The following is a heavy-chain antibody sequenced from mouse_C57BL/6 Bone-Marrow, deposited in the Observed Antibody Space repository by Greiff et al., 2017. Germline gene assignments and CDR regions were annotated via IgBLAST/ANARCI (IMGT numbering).Heavy chain of an antibody. Sequence: VQLQQSGAELVRPGASVKLSCKASGYTFTDYYINWVKQRPGQGLEWIARIYPGSGDTYYNETFKGKATLTAENSSSTAYMQLSSLTSEDSAVYFCARGRLRRMDYWGQGTSVTVSS. CDR1: GYTFTDYY. V-gene: IGHV1-76*01. D-gene: IGHD2-4*01. J-gene: IGHJ4*01. CDR2: IYPGSGDT. CDR3: ARGRLRRMDY.